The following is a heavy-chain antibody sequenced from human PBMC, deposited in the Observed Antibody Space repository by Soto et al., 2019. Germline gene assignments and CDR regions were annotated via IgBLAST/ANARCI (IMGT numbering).Heavy chain of an antibody. Sequence: QVQLVQSGAEVKKPGSSVKVSCKASGGTFSSYTISWVRQAPGQGLEWMGRIIPILGIANYAQKFQGRVTITADKSTNTAYMELSSLGSEDTAVYYCASTNCSSTSCYETYYYYYMDVLGKGTTVTVSS. CDR3: ASTNCSSTSCYETYYYYYMDV. J-gene: IGHJ6*03. D-gene: IGHD2-2*01. CDR2: IIPILGIA. V-gene: IGHV1-69*02. CDR1: GGTFSSYT.